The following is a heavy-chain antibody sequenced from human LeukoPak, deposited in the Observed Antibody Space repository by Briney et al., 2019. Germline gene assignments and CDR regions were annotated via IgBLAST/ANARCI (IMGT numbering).Heavy chain of an antibody. D-gene: IGHD5-24*01. CDR3: ARTGLRDGYNNFDY. J-gene: IGHJ4*02. V-gene: IGHV1-69*13. Sequence: ASVKVSCKASGGTFSSYAISWVRQAPGQGLEWIGGIIPIFGTANYAQKFQGRVTITADESTSTAYMELSSLRSEDTAVYYCARTGLRDGYNNFDYWGQGTLVTVSS. CDR1: GGTFSSYA. CDR2: IIPIFGTA.